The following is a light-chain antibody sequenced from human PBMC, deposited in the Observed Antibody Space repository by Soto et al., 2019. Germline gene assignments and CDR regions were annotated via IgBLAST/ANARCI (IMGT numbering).Light chain of an antibody. CDR1: QSVSSTY. CDR2: GAS. V-gene: IGKV3-20*01. CDR3: HQYGTSPWT. J-gene: IGKJ1*01. Sequence: EIVLTQSPGTLSLSPGERATLSCRASQSVSSTYLAWYEQKPGQAPRLLIYGASNRATGIPDRFSGSGSGTDFTLTISRVETEDFAVFYCHQYGTSPWTFGQGTKVEIK.